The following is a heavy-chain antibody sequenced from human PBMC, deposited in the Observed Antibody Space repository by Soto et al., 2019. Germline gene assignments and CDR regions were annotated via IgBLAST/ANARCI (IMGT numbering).Heavy chain of an antibody. V-gene: IGHV3-48*02. CDR2: ISTTSFTI. CDR1: GFSFSTYN. Sequence: PGGSLRLSCAASGFSFSTYNMDWVRQAPGKGPEWIAYISTTSFTIYYADSVKGRFTISRDNDRNSLYLEMNSRRDEDTAVYCCARDRCYDGTCYSASDSWGQGTLVTVSS. CDR3: ARDRCYDGTCYSASDS. D-gene: IGHD2-15*01. J-gene: IGHJ5*01.